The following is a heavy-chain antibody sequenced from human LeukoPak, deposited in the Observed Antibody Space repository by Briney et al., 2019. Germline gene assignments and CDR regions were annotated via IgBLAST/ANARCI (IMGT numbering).Heavy chain of an antibody. D-gene: IGHD2-2*02. J-gene: IGHJ5*02. CDR2: IIPIFGTA. CDR3: ARGGGIVVVPAAIQGP. V-gene: IGHV1-69*01. CDR1: GGIFSSYA. Sequence: SVKVSCKASGGIFSSYAISWVRQAPGQGLEWMGGIIPIFGTANYAQKFQGRVTITADESTSTAYMELSSLRSEDTAVYYCARGGGIVVVPAAIQGPWGQGTLVTVSS.